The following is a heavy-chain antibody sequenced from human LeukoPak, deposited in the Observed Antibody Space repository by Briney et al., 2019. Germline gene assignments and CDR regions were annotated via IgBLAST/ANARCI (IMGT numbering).Heavy chain of an antibody. J-gene: IGHJ6*02. CDR3: ARGSYDYYGMDV. Sequence: PGGSLRLSCAASGFTFSSYEMNWVRQAPGKGLEWVSYISSSGSTIYYADSVKGRFTISRDNAKNSLYLQMNSLRAEDTAVYYCARGSYDYYGMDVWGQGTTVTVSS. V-gene: IGHV3-48*03. CDR2: ISSSGSTI. CDR1: GFTFSSYE.